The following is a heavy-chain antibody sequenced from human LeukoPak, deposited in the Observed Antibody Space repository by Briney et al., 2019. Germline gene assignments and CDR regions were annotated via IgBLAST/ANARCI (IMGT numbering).Heavy chain of an antibody. CDR3: AKKPPGIAANLDY. CDR2: ISGSGGST. D-gene: IGHD6-25*01. Sequence: GGTLRLSCAASGFTFSNYGMIWVRQAPGKGLEWVSAISGSGGSTYYADSVKGRFTISRDNSKNTLYLQMNSLRAEDTAVYYCAKKPPGIAANLDYWGQGTLVTVSS. J-gene: IGHJ4*02. V-gene: IGHV3-23*01. CDR1: GFTFSNYG.